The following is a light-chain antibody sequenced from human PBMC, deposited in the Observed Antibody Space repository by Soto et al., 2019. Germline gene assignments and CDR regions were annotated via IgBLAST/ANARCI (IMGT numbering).Light chain of an antibody. V-gene: IGLV2-14*01. Sequence: QSALTQPASVSGSPGQSITISCTGTSDNVGRFSFVSWYQQHPGKAPKLLIYEVTKRPSGVSDRFSGSKSGNTASLTISGLQAEDEDDYYCSSYETTNRRVFGTRTKVTVL. CDR1: SDNVGRFSF. J-gene: IGLJ1*01. CDR3: SSYETTNRRV. CDR2: EVT.